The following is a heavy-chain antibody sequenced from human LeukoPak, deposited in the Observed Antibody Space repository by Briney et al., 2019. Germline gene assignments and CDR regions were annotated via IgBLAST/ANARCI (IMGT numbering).Heavy chain of an antibody. V-gene: IGHV4-39*07. Sequence: SETLSLTCTVSGGSISSSSYYWGWIRQPPGKGLEWIGSIYYSGSTYYNPSLKSRVTMSVDTSKNQFSLKLSSVTAADTAVYYCARGYQLLWGMNYFDYWGQGTLVTVSS. CDR1: GGSISSSSYY. CDR2: IYYSGST. CDR3: ARGYQLLWGMNYFDY. D-gene: IGHD2-2*01. J-gene: IGHJ4*02.